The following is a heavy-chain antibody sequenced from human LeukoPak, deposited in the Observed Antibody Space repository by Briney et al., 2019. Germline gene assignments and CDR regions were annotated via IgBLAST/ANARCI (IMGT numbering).Heavy chain of an antibody. CDR2: ISAYNGNT. CDR1: GYTFTSYA. J-gene: IGHJ4*02. D-gene: IGHD2-15*01. V-gene: IGHV1-18*01. CDR3: AKISARYCSGRSCYFDY. Sequence: ASVKLSCKASGYTFTSYAISWVRQAPGQGLEWMGWISAYNGNTNYAQKLQGRVTMTTDTSTSTAYMELRSLRSDDTAVYYCAKISARYCSGRSCYFDYWGQGTLVTVSS.